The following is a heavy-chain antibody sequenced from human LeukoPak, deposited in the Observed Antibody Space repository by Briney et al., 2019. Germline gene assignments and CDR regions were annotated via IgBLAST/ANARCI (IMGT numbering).Heavy chain of an antibody. D-gene: IGHD3-9*01. J-gene: IGHJ4*02. CDR1: GFTFSSYW. Sequence: GSLRLSCAASGFTFSSYWMSWVRQAPGKGLEWIGTIYYSGSTYYKPSLKSRVTISIDTSKNQLSLKLSSVTAADTAVYYCARAITYYDILTGYSREDYFDYWGQGTLVTVSS. CDR3: ARAITYYDILTGYSREDYFDY. CDR2: IYYSGST. V-gene: IGHV4-39*07.